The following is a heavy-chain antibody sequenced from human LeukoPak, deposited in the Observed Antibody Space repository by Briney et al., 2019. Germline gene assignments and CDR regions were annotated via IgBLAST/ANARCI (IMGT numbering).Heavy chain of an antibody. D-gene: IGHD3-16*01. CDR3: ARDGRGGYLDY. J-gene: IGHJ4*02. V-gene: IGHV3-7*01. Sequence: GGSLRLSCAASGFTFSSYWMSWVRQAPGKGLEWVANIKQDGSEKYYVDSVKGRFTISRDNGKKSLFLQVNSLRAEDTAVYYCARDGRGGYLDYWGQGTLVTVSS. CDR2: IKQDGSEK. CDR1: GFTFSSYW.